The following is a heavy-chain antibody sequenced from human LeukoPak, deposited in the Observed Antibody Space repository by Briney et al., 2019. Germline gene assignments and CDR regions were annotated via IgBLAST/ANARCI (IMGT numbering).Heavy chain of an antibody. Sequence: GGSLRLSCAASGFTFSSYAMHWVRQAPGKGLEWVAVISYDGSNKYYADSVKGRFTISRDNSKNTLYLQMNSLRAEDTAVYYCAKDLTCYDFWSGCVSYFDYWGQGTLVTVSS. D-gene: IGHD3-3*01. CDR1: GFTFSSYA. CDR3: AKDLTCYDFWSGCVSYFDY. J-gene: IGHJ4*02. V-gene: IGHV3-30-3*01. CDR2: ISYDGSNK.